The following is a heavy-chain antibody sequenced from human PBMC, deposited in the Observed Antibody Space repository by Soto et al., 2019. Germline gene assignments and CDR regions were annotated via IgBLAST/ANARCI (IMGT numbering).Heavy chain of an antibody. Sequence: SGSTLVNPTQTLTLTCTFSGFSLSTSGVGVGWSRQPPGKALEWLALIYWNDDKRYSPSLKTRLTITKDTSKNQVVLTMTNMDPVDTATYYCAHSGYITMVRGVIRGNWFDPWGQGTLVTVSS. V-gene: IGHV2-5*01. CDR2: IYWNDDK. J-gene: IGHJ5*02. CDR3: AHSGYITMVRGVIRGNWFDP. CDR1: GFSLSTSGVG. D-gene: IGHD3-10*01.